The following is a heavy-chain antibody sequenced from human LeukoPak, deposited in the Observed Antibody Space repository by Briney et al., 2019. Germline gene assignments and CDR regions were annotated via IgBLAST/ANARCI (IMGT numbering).Heavy chain of an antibody. J-gene: IGHJ6*03. CDR1: GSSITSDYY. Sequence: SETLSLTCIVSGSSITSDYYWGWIRQPPGKGLEWIGTIYHSGNTYYNPSLTSRVTISVDTSKNQLSLQLTSVTTAETAVYYCARGNSAGYMDVWGKGTTVTVSS. CDR2: IYHSGNT. CDR3: ARGNSAGYMDV. D-gene: IGHD3-10*01. V-gene: IGHV4-38-2*02.